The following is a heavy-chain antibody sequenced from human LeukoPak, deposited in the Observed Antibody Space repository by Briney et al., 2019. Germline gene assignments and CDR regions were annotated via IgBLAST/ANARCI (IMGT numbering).Heavy chain of an antibody. V-gene: IGHV3-23*01. J-gene: IGHJ4*02. CDR2: ISGSGGST. CDR1: GFTFSSYA. Sequence: GGSLRLSCAASGFTFSSYAMSWVRQAPGKGLEWVSAISGSGGSTYYADSVKGRFTISRDNSKNTLYLQMNSLRAEDTAVYYCAKNRYYDFWSGYYVDYWGQGTLVTVSS. D-gene: IGHD3-3*01. CDR3: AKNRYYDFWSGYYVDY.